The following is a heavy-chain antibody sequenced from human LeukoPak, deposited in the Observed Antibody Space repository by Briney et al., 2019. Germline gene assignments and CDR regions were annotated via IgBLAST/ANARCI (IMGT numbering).Heavy chain of an antibody. CDR3: ARPSASYSFDAFDI. Sequence: GGSLRLSCAASGFIFSSYAMNWVREAPGKGLEWVSGISASGGSTYYADSVKGRLTISRDNSKNTVYLQMTSLRAEDTAVYYCARPSASYSFDAFDIWGQGTMVTVSS. J-gene: IGHJ3*02. D-gene: IGHD1-26*01. V-gene: IGHV3-23*01. CDR2: ISASGGST. CDR1: GFIFSSYA.